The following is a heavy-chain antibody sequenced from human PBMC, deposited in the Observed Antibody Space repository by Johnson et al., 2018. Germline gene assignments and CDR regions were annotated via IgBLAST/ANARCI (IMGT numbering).Heavy chain of an antibody. V-gene: IGHV3-30*18. D-gene: IGHD1-26*01. CDR2: ISYDGSNK. CDR1: GFTFSSYG. J-gene: IGHJ3*02. CDR3: AKEQTRWELRWGGSDAFDS. Sequence: QVQLVESGGGVVQPGRSLRLSCAASGFTFSSYGMHWVRQAPGKGLEWVAVISYDGSNKYYADSVKGRFTISRDNSKKTLYLQMNSRSAEDTAVYYGAKEQTRWELRWGGSDAFDSWGQGTMVTVSS.